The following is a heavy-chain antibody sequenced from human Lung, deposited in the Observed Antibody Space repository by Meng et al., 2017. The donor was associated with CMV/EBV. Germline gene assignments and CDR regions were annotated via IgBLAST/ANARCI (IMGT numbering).Heavy chain of an antibody. J-gene: IGHJ4*02. CDR2: IYYTGST. Sequence: QVEVQESGPGLVKPSQTLSLTCTVSGGPIGSGGYYWSWIRQHPGKGLEWIGYIYYTGSTFYNPSLKSRVTISVDTSKNQFSLKLIPATAADTAVYYCAREAGRDGYATPKFDYWGQGTLVTVSS. CDR1: GGPIGSGGYY. CDR3: AREAGRDGYATPKFDY. V-gene: IGHV4-31*03. D-gene: IGHD5-24*01.